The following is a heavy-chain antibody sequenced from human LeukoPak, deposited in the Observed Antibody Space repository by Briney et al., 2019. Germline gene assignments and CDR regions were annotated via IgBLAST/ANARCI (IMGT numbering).Heavy chain of an antibody. Sequence: SETLSLTCTVAGGSISSYYWSWIRQPPGKGLEWIGYIYCSGSTNYNPSLKSRVTISVDTSKNQFSLKLSSVTAADTAVYYCARGRVGELLWFGELTPNYYYYYMDAWGKGTTVTVSS. V-gene: IGHV4-59*01. D-gene: IGHD3-10*01. CDR3: ARGRVGELLWFGELTPNYYYYYMDA. CDR1: GGSISSYY. CDR2: IYCSGST. J-gene: IGHJ6*03.